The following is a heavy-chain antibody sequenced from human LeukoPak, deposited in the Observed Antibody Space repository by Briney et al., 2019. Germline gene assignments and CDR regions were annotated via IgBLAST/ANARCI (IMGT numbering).Heavy chain of an antibody. Sequence: QPGGSLRLSCAASGFTFSSHGMNWVRQAPGKGLEWLSVIYSGGSSYYTDSLKGRFTISRDNSKNTLYLQMNSLRAEDTAVYYCAKDLRATLDAFDIWGQGTMVTVSS. CDR1: GFTFSSHG. CDR2: IYSGGSS. D-gene: IGHD2-15*01. CDR3: AKDLRATLDAFDI. V-gene: IGHV3-NL1*01. J-gene: IGHJ3*02.